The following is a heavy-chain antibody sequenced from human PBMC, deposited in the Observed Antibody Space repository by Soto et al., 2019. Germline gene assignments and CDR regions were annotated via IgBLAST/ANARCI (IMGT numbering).Heavy chain of an antibody. CDR2: ISTNSGHT. V-gene: IGHV1-18*04. Sequence: QVQLVQSGTEVKKPGASVKVSCKASGYTFANYGITWVRQAPGQGLEWMGWISTNSGHTDYAQKFRGRVTMTTDRSTTTAYMDLRSQRSDDTAVYYCAREEYRQVDHWGQGTLVTVSS. CDR1: GYTFANYG. D-gene: IGHD3-16*02. CDR3: AREEYRQVDH. J-gene: IGHJ5*02.